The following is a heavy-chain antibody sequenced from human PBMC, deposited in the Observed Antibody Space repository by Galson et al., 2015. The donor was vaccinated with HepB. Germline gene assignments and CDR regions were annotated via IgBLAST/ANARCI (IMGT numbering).Heavy chain of an antibody. CDR3: AREPSGYFDY. V-gene: IGHV3-48*04. CDR2: ISSSSSTI. Sequence: SLRLSCAASGFTFSSYSMNWVRQAPGKGLEWVSYISSSSSTIYYADSVKGRFTISRDNAKNSLYLQMNSLRAEDTAVYYCAREPSGYFDYWGQGTLVTVSS. J-gene: IGHJ4*02. D-gene: IGHD3-10*01. CDR1: GFTFSSYS.